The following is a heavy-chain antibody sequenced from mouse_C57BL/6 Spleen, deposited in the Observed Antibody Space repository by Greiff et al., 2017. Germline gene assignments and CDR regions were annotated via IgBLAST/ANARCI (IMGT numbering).Heavy chain of an antibody. CDR2: IYPRSGNT. Sequence: QVQLQPSGAELARPGASVKLSCKASGYTFTSYGISWVKQRTGQGLEWIGEIYPRSGNTYYNEKFKGKATLTADKSSSTAYMELRSLTSEDSAVYFCAHKTVGRGGYWGQGTTLTVSS. J-gene: IGHJ2*01. CDR3: AHKTVGRGGY. CDR1: GYTFTSYG. D-gene: IGHD4-1*01. V-gene: IGHV1-81*01.